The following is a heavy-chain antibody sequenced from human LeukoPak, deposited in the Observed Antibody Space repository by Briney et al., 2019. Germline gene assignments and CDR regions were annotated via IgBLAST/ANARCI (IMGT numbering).Heavy chain of an antibody. Sequence: SETLSLTCTVPGGSISSYYWSWIRQPPGKGLEWMGYIYYSGSTNYTPSLKSRVTISVDTSKNQFSLKLSSVTAADTAVYYCARVDPDSSSTLEVFDYWGQGTLVTVSS. CDR2: IYYSGST. J-gene: IGHJ4*02. V-gene: IGHV4-59*01. CDR1: GGSISSYY. CDR3: ARVDPDSSSTLEVFDY. D-gene: IGHD6-6*01.